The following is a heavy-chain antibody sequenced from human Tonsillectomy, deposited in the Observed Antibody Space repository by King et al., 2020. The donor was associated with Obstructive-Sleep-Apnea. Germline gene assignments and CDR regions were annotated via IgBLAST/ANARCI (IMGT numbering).Heavy chain of an antibody. CDR1: GGSIISYY. Sequence: VQLQESGPGLVKPSETLSLTCTFSGGSIISYYWSWIRQPPGKGLEWFGYIYYSGSTNYNPSLKGRVTISVDTSKNQFSLKLSSVTAADTAVYYCARSTYYYYGMDVWGQGTTVTVSS. V-gene: IGHV4-59*08. CDR2: IYYSGST. CDR3: ARSTYYYYGMDV. J-gene: IGHJ6*02.